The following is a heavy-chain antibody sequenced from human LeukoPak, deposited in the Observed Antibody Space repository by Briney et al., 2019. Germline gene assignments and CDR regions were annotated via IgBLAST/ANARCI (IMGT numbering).Heavy chain of an antibody. J-gene: IGHJ3*02. Sequence: SDTLSLTCTVSGGSISSYYWSWLRQPAGKGLEWIGRIYTSGSTNYNPSLKSRVTISVDKSKNQFSLKLSSVTAADTAVYYCARGSPMYYDYVWGSYPDAFDIWGQGTMVTVSS. CDR2: IYTSGST. V-gene: IGHV4-4*07. CDR3: ARGSPMYYDYVWGSYPDAFDI. CDR1: GGSISSYY. D-gene: IGHD3-16*02.